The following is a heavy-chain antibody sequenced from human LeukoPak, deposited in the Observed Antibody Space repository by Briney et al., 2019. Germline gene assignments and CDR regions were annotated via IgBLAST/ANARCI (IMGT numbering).Heavy chain of an antibody. CDR1: GFTFSSYA. V-gene: IGHV3-30-3*01. CDR2: ISYDGSNK. J-gene: IGHJ4*02. Sequence: GGSLRLSCAASGFTFSSYAMHWVRQAPGKGLEWVAVISYDGSNKYYADSVKGRFTISRDKSKNTLYLQMNSLRAEDTAVYYCAARGNYFDYWGQGTLVTVSS. CDR3: AARGNYFDY.